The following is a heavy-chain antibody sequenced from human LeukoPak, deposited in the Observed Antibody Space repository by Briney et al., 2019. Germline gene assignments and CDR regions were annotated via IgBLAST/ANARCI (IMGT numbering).Heavy chain of an antibody. CDR1: GFTFSSYE. Sequence: PGGSLRLSCAASGFTFSSYEMNWVRQAPGKGLEWVSYISSSGSTIYYADSVKGRFTISRDNAKNSLYLQMNSLRAEDTAVYYCARDGRDGYILDAFDIWGQGTMVTVSS. V-gene: IGHV3-48*03. J-gene: IGHJ3*02. CDR3: ARDGRDGYILDAFDI. D-gene: IGHD5-24*01. CDR2: ISSSGSTI.